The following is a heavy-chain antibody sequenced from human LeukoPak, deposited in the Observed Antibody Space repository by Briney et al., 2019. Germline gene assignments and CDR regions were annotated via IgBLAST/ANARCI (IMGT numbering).Heavy chain of an antibody. J-gene: IGHJ4*02. V-gene: IGHV4-39*01. CDR1: GGSISSSSYY. D-gene: IGHD3-22*01. Sequence: PSETLSLTCAVSGGSISSSSYYWGWIRQPPGKELEWIGSVYYSGNTYYNPSLESRVTISVDTSKNQFSLKLSSVTAADAAVYYCATPARYYDSSGYFYYYWGQGTLVTVSS. CDR2: VYYSGNT. CDR3: ATPARYYDSSGYFYYY.